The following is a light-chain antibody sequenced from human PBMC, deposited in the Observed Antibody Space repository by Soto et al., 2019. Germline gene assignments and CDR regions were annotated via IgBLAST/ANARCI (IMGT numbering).Light chain of an antibody. CDR3: ISYTGSSTSYV. J-gene: IGLJ1*01. CDR2: GVS. Sequence: QSALTQPPSASGSPGQSVTISCTGTSSDIGSYNYVAWYQQFPGKTPKILIYGVSNRPSGVSSRFSGSKSGNTASLTISGLQAEDEADYYCISYTGSSTSYVFGSGTKLTVL. V-gene: IGLV2-14*01. CDR1: SSDIGSYNY.